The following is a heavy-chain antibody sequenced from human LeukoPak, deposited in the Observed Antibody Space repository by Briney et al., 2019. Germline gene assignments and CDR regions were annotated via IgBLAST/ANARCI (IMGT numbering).Heavy chain of an antibody. J-gene: IGHJ1*01. CDR1: GFTFGSYG. CDR3: AIMHGYYDGSGYWVQ. Sequence: TGGSLRLSCAASGFTFGSYGMSWVRQAPGQGLEWVSFITPNADRTSYADSVEGRFTISRDNPRNTLYMQMNSLRDEDTALYYCAIMHGYYDGSGYWVQWGQGTLVTVSS. V-gene: IGHV3-23*01. D-gene: IGHD3-22*01. CDR2: ITPNADRT.